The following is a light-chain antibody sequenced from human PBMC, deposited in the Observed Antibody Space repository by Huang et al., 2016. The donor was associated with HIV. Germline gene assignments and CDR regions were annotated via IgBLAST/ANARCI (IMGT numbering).Light chain of an antibody. CDR1: QSISTY. V-gene: IGKV1-39*01. J-gene: IGKJ5*01. CDR2: SAS. Sequence: IQMTQSPTSLSASVGDRVSIACRASQSISTYLNWYQQKPGKAPKLLLSSASALRSGVPSRFSGSGSGTDFTLTIRGLQLDDFATYYCQQSYSALSSFGPGTRL. CDR3: QQSYSALSS.